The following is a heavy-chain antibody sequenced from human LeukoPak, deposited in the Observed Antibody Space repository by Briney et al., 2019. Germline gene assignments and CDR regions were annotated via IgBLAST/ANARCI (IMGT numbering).Heavy chain of an antibody. CDR2: IYYSGST. CDR3: ARGRGSSSWYEGYNWSDP. V-gene: IGHV4-59*01. Sequence: SETLSLTCTVSGGSISSYYWSWIRQPPGKGLEWIGYIYYSGSTNYNPSLKSRVTISVDTSKNQFSLKLSSVTAADTAVYYCARGRGSSSWYEGYNWSDPWGQGTLVTVSS. CDR1: GGSISSYY. D-gene: IGHD6-13*01. J-gene: IGHJ5*02.